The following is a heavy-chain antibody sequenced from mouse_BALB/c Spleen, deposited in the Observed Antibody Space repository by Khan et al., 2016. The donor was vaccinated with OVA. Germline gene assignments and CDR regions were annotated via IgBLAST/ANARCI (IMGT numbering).Heavy chain of an antibody. J-gene: IGHJ3*01. Sequence: EVELVESGGDLVKPGGSLKLSCAASGFTFSTYGMSWVRQTPDKRLEWVATVSTGGGYTYYPDSVKGRFTISRDNAKHTLYLQMNGLKSEDTAMFYGTRLAYYYDSEGFAYWGQGTLVTVSA. D-gene: IGHD1-1*01. CDR1: GFTFSTYG. CDR3: TRLAYYYDSEGFAY. CDR2: VSTGGGYT. V-gene: IGHV5-6*01.